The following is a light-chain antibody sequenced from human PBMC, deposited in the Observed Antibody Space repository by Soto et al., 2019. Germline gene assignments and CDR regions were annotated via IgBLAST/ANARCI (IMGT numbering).Light chain of an antibody. CDR2: ANS. CDR1: HCHFGAGFD. J-gene: IGLJ1*01. CDR3: QSYDTNMNGYV. V-gene: IGLV1-40*01. Sequence: QSVLTQPPSVSGAPWQRVTISCDGSHCHFGAGFDVHWYQQFPGTAPKLLIYANSNPPSGVPDRSSGSKSGTSASLDITGLQAEDEADYYCQSYDTNMNGYVFGTGTKVTVL.